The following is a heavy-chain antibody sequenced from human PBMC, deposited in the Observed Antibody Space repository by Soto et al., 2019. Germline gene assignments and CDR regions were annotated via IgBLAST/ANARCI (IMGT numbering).Heavy chain of an antibody. Sequence: GGSLRLSCAASGFTFSNAWMNWVRQAPGKGLGWVGRIKSKTDGGTTDYAAPVKGRFTISRDDSKNTLYLQMNSLKTEDTAVYYCTTTYYDFWSGYYLGYYGMDVWGQGTTVTVSS. CDR2: IKSKTDGGTT. V-gene: IGHV3-15*07. D-gene: IGHD3-3*01. CDR3: TTTYYDFWSGYYLGYYGMDV. J-gene: IGHJ6*02. CDR1: GFTFSNAW.